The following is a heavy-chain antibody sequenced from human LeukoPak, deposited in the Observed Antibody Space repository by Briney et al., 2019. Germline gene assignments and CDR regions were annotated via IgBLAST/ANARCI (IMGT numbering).Heavy chain of an antibody. J-gene: IGHJ6*02. CDR3: ARYGSGSYYKYYYYGMDV. D-gene: IGHD3-10*01. V-gene: IGHV4-4*07. Sequence: SETLSLTCTVSGGSISSYYWSWIRQPAGKGLEWIGRIYTSGSTNYNPSLKSRVTMSVDTSKNQFSLKLSSVTAADTAVYYCARYGSGSYYKYYYYGMDVWGQGTTVTVSS. CDR2: IYTSGST. CDR1: GGSISSYY.